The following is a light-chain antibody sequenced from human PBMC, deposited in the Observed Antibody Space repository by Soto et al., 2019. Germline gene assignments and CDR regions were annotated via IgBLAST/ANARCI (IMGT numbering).Light chain of an antibody. CDR2: GAS. CDR1: QSVSNNY. CDR3: QQYSTSSLT. Sequence: EIVLTQSPGTLSLSPGERATLSCRASQSVSNNYLAWYQQKPGQAPRLLIYGASSRATGIPDRFSGSGSGTDFTLTISRLEPEDFAVYYCQQYSTSSLTFGGGTKVEI. J-gene: IGKJ4*01. V-gene: IGKV3-20*01.